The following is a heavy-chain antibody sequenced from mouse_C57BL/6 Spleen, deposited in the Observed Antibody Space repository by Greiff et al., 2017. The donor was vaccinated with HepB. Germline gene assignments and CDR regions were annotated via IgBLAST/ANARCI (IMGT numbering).Heavy chain of an antibody. V-gene: IGHV1-81*01. CDR2: IYPRSGNT. CDR3: ARRDSSGYGAMDY. CDR1: GYTFTSYG. J-gene: IGHJ4*01. Sequence: VKLVESGAELARPGASVKLSCKASGYTFTSYGISWVKQRTGQGLEWIGEIYPRSGNTYYNEKFKGKATLTADKSSSTAYMELRSLTSEDSAVYFCARRDSSGYGAMDYWGQGTSVTVSS. D-gene: IGHD3-2*02.